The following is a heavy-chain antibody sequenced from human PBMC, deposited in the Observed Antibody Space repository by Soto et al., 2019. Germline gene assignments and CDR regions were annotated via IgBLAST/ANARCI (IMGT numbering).Heavy chain of an antibody. CDR3: ARHVGIAAAVFYYGMDV. J-gene: IGHJ6*02. Sequence: GESLKISCKGSGYSFTSYWISWVRQMPGKGLEWMGRIDPSDSYTNYSPSFQGHVTISADKSISTAYLQWSSLKASDTAMYYCARHVGIAAAVFYYGMDVWGQGTTVTV. V-gene: IGHV5-10-1*01. CDR1: GYSFTSYW. CDR2: IDPSDSYT. D-gene: IGHD6-13*01.